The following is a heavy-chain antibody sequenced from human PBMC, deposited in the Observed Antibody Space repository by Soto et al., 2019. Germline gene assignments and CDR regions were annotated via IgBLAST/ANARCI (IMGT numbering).Heavy chain of an antibody. CDR3: ARVYHRGYFAILTEY. J-gene: IGHJ4*02. V-gene: IGHV4-31*03. CDR1: GVSLNSGVLY. CDR2: IYDSVNT. D-gene: IGHD3-9*01. Sequence: PSESLSLTCTVSGVSLNSGVLYWSWLRPHPGKGLEWIGHIYDSVNTYYSPSLRSRVTISADMSKNQFSLKLRSVTAADTAVYYCARVYHRGYFAILTEYWGQGTLVTVSS.